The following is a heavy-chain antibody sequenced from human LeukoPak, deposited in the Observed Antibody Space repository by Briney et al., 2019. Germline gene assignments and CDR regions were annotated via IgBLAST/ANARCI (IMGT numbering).Heavy chain of an antibody. CDR2: ISSRSSYM. CDR3: ARTGTTFPIDY. Sequence: GGSLRLSCAASRFTFSTYAMSWVRQAPGKGLEWVSSISSRSSYMYFADSVKGRFTISRDNANNSLYLHMNSLRAEDTAVYYCARTGTTFPIDYWGQGTLVAVSS. CDR1: RFTFSTYA. J-gene: IGHJ4*02. D-gene: IGHD2/OR15-2a*01. V-gene: IGHV3-21*01.